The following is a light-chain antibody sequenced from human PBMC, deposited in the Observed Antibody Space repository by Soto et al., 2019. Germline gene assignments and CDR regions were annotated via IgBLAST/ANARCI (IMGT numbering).Light chain of an antibody. CDR1: NLGNNY. Sequence: SYELTQPPSVSVSPGQTASIPCSGENLGNNYVFWYQQKPGQSPVVVIYEDIRRPSGIPERFSGSNSGDTATLTISGTQAMDEADYYCQAWDSSLYVFGAGTKVTVL. J-gene: IGLJ1*01. CDR3: QAWDSSLYV. V-gene: IGLV3-1*01. CDR2: EDI.